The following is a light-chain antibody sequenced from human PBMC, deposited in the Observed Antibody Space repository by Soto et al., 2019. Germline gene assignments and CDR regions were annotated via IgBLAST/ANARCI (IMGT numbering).Light chain of an antibody. CDR2: AAS. J-gene: IGKJ2*02. CDR1: QGIRND. CDR3: LQDYNYPGT. V-gene: IGKV1-6*01. Sequence: AIQMTQSPSSLSASVGDRVTITCRASQGIRNDLGWYQQKPGKAPKLLVYAASSLQSGVPSRFSGSASGTDFTLTISSLQPEDFATYYCLQDYNYPGTFGQGTKLEIK.